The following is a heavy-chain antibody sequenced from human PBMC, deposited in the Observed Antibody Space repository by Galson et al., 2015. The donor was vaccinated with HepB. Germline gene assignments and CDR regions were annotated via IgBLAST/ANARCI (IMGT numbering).Heavy chain of an antibody. CDR2: VYYGGTT. CDR3: ARPLVLNGRFYPGVGPFHI. D-gene: IGHD1-26*01. CDR1: GDSISTSLYY. J-gene: IGHJ3*02. V-gene: IGHV4-39*01. Sequence: ETLSLTCTVSGDSISTSLYYWGWIRQGPGKDLEWIGSVYYGGTTYYSPYFQSRVAMSVDTSKNQLPLTLTSVTAADTAVYYCARPLVLNGRFYPGVGPFHIWGQGTMVTVS.